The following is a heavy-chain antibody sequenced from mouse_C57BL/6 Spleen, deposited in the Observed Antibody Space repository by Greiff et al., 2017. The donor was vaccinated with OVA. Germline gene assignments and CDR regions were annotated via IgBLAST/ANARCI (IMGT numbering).Heavy chain of an antibody. V-gene: IGHV1-82*01. CDR2: IYPGDGDT. J-gene: IGHJ3*01. CDR1: GYAFSSSW. D-gene: IGHD3-2*02. CDR3: ARLIYPQAFAY. Sequence: QVQLKQSGPELVKPGASVKISCKASGYAFSSSWMNWVKQRPGKGLEWIGRIYPGDGDTNYNGKFKGKATLTADKSSSTAYMQLSSLTSEDSAVYFCARLIYPQAFAYWGQGTLVTVSA.